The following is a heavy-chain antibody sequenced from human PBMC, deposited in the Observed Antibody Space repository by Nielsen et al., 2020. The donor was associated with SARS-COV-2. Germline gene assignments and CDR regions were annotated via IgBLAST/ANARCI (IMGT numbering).Heavy chain of an antibody. J-gene: IGHJ5*02. CDR3: ARHDPKYYDFWSGYYGNWFDP. V-gene: IGHV4-39*01. CDR2: IYYSGST. CDR1: GGSISSSSYY. Sequence: GSLRLSCTVSGGSISSSSYYWGWIRQPPGKGLEWIGSIYYSGSTYYNPSLKSRVTISVDTSKNQFSLKLSSVTAADTAVYYCARHDPKYYDFWSGYYGNWFDPWGQGTLVTVSS. D-gene: IGHD3-3*01.